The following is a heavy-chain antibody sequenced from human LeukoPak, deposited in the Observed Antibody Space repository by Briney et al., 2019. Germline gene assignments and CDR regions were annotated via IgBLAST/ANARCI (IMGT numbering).Heavy chain of an antibody. CDR2: ISGSGGST. V-gene: IGHV3-23*01. J-gene: IGHJ6*03. Sequence: PGGSLRLSCAASGFTFSSYAMSWVRQAPGKGLEWVSAISGSGGSTYYADSVKGRVTISRDNSKNTLYLQMNSLRAEDTAVYYCAKGIAVAGTNYYYYMDVWGKGTTVTVSS. D-gene: IGHD6-19*01. CDR1: GFTFSSYA. CDR3: AKGIAVAGTNYYYYMDV.